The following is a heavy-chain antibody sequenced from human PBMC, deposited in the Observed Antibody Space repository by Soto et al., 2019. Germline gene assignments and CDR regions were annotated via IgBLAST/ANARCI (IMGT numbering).Heavy chain of an antibody. CDR1: GDSISDVDYY. J-gene: IGHJ6*02. CDR2: FYDSGTS. V-gene: IGHV4-30-4*01. Sequence: QVQLQESGPGLVKPSQTLSLTCTVSGDSISDVDYYWSWVRQTPREGLEWIGAFYDSGTSYYSPSLKSRMTISVDSSKNQFSLTLTYVTAADTAVYYCARGTRDYFDTTGPGYGMDVWGQGTTVTVSS. D-gene: IGHD3-22*01. CDR3: ARGTRDYFDTTGPGYGMDV.